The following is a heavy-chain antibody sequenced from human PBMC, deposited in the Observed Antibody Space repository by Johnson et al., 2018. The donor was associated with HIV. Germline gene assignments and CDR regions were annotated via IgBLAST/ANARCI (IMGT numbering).Heavy chain of an antibody. V-gene: IGHV3-66*02. CDR1: GFTVSTSY. CDR3: AREDYGGKLGAFDI. Sequence: VQLVESGGGLVQPGGSLRLSCAVSGFTVSTSYMTWVRQAPGKGLDWVSVIYSGGSTYYADSVKGRFTISRDNSKNTLYLQMNSLRAEDTAVYYCAREDYGGKLGAFDIWGQGTMVTVSS. D-gene: IGHD4-23*01. J-gene: IGHJ3*02. CDR2: IYSGGST.